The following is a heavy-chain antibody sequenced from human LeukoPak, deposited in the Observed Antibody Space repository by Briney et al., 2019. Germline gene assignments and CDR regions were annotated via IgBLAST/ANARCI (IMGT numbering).Heavy chain of an antibody. V-gene: IGHV3-48*03. CDR1: GFTFSSYA. J-gene: IGHJ4*02. D-gene: IGHD6-19*01. CDR2: ISSSGSTI. Sequence: GGSLRLSCAASGFTFSSYAMSWVRQAPGKGLEWVSYISSSGSTIYYADSVKGRFTISRDNAKNSLYLQMNSLRAEDTAIYYCARDSSSGWYDGVEEGYWGQGTLVTVSS. CDR3: ARDSSSGWYDGVEEGY.